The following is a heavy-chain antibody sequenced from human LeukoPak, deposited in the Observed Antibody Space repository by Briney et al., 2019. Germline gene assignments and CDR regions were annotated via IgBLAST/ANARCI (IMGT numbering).Heavy chain of an antibody. D-gene: IGHD4-23*01. Sequence: PGGSLRLSCAASGFTFRNYGMHWVRQAPGKGLEGGAVMWYDGDNKYYVDSVKGRFTISRDNSKNTLYLQMNSLRAEDTAVYYCARDSPGGGYYSYNGMDVWGQGATVTVSS. V-gene: IGHV3-33*01. CDR2: MWYDGDNK. CDR1: GFTFRNYG. J-gene: IGHJ6*02. CDR3: ARDSPGGGYYSYNGMDV.